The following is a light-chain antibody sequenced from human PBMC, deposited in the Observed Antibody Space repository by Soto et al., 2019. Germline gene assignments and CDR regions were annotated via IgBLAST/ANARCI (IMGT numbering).Light chain of an antibody. CDR2: GAS. CDR3: QQYNNWPLT. Sequence: EIVMSLSLATLSVTTGERATLSCRASQSVSSNLALYQQKPGQAPRLIIYGASTRATGIPASFSGSGSGTEFTLTISSLQSEDFAVYYCQQYNNWPLTFCGGTKVDI. J-gene: IGKJ4*01. CDR1: QSVSSN. V-gene: IGKV3-15*01.